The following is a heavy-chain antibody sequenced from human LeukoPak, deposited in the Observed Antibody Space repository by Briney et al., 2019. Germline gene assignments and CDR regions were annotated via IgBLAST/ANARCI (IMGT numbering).Heavy chain of an antibody. Sequence: GGSLRLSCAASGFTFSSYEMNWVRQAPGKGLEWVSYISTSGSTKYYADSVKGRFTISRDNAKNSLFLQMNSVRAEDTAVYYCAREGHPPDYYYGMDVWGQGTTVTVSS. CDR1: GFTFSSYE. CDR2: ISTSGSTK. CDR3: AREGHPPDYYYGMDV. J-gene: IGHJ6*02. V-gene: IGHV3-48*03.